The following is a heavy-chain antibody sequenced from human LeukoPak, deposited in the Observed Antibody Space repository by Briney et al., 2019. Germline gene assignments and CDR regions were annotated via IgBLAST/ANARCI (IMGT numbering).Heavy chain of an antibody. CDR2: IKRDGSEK. CDR3: ATSSRGVMYIDY. V-gene: IGHV3-7*01. CDR1: EFTFSSYW. D-gene: IGHD3-10*01. Sequence: PGGSLRLSCAASEFTFSSYWMSWVRQAPGKGLQWVANIKRDGSEKYYVDSVKGRFTISRDNAKNSLYLQINSLRVEDTAVYYCATSSRGVMYIDYWGQGTLVTVSS. J-gene: IGHJ4*02.